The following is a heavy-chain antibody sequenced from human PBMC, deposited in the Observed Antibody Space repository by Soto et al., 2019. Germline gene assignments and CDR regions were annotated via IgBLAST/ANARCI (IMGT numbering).Heavy chain of an antibody. D-gene: IGHD6-19*01. J-gene: IGHJ4*02. V-gene: IGHV3-9*01. CDR2: ISWNSGSI. Sequence: EVQLVESGGGLVQPGRSLRLSCAASGFTFDDYAMHWVRQAPGKGLEWVSGISWNSGSIGYADSVKGRFTISRENAKNSLYLQMNSLRAEDTALYYCAKVKSSGWYYFDYWGQGTLVTVSS. CDR3: AKVKSSGWYYFDY. CDR1: GFTFDDYA.